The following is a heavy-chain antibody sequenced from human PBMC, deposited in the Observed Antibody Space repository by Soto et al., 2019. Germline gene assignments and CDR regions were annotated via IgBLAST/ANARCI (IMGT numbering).Heavy chain of an antibody. V-gene: IGHV3-21*01. J-gene: IGHJ4*02. Sequence: GGSLRLSCAASGFTFSSYSMNWVRQAPGKGLEWVSSISSSSSYIYYADSVKGRFTISRDNVKNSLYLQMNSLRAEDTAVYYCARDHPFIAGFDYWGQGTLVTVSS. CDR3: ARDHPFIAGFDY. CDR2: ISSSSSYI. CDR1: GFTFSSYS. D-gene: IGHD3-16*02.